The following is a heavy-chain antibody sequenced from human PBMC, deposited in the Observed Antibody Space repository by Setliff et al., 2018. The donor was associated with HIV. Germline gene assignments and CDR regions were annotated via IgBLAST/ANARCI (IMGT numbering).Heavy chain of an antibody. CDR2: IIPIFGTA. CDR1: GGTFSSYA. J-gene: IGHJ4*02. Sequence: SVKVSCKASGGTFSSYAISWVRQAPGQGLERMGGIIPIFGTANYAQKFQGRVTITADESTSTAYMELSSLRSEDTAVYYCAKYAIAAPYYFDYWGQGTLVTVSS. CDR3: AKYAIAAPYYFDY. D-gene: IGHD2-8*01. V-gene: IGHV1-69*13.